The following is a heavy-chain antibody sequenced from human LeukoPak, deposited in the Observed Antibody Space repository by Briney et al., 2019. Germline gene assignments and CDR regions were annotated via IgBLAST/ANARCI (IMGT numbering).Heavy chain of an antibody. J-gene: IGHJ4*02. Sequence: ASVKVSCKASGYTFTSYGISWVRQAPGQGLEWMGWISAYNGNTNYAQKLQGRVTVTTDTSTSTAYMELRSLRSDDTAVYYCARGGWSLVGSYYYDSSGYYYLDYWGQGTLVTVSS. V-gene: IGHV1-18*01. D-gene: IGHD3-22*01. CDR3: ARGGWSLVGSYYYDSSGYYYLDY. CDR1: GYTFTSYG. CDR2: ISAYNGNT.